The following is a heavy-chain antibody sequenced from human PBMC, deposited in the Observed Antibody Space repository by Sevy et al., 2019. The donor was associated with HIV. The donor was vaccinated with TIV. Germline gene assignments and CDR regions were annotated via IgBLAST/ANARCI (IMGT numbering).Heavy chain of an antibody. V-gene: IGHV5-51*01. Sequence: GESLKISCKASGYKFTTYWIGWARQMPGKGLEWMGMIYPRDSDTRYRPSFQGQVTISAETSINTAYLQWSSLKASDTAMYFCARHVDMTTLIGGLYYFDSWGQGTLVTVSS. D-gene: IGHD4-4*01. CDR2: IYPRDSDT. CDR3: ARHVDMTTLIGGLYYFDS. J-gene: IGHJ4*02. CDR1: GYKFTTYW.